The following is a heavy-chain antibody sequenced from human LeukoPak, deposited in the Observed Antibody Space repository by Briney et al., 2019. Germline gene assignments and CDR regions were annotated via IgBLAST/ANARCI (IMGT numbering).Heavy chain of an antibody. CDR1: GGSITGYY. V-gene: IGHV4-34*01. Sequence: SETLSLTCAVYGGSITGYYWSWIRQPPGKGLEWVGEIHYTGATSYNPSLKSRATISIDTSKNQVSLKLSSVTAADTAVYYCARGNILGGYCFDFWGPGGPGTVSP. J-gene: IGHJ4*02. CDR2: IHYTGAT. D-gene: IGHD3-9*01. CDR3: ARGNILGGYCFDF.